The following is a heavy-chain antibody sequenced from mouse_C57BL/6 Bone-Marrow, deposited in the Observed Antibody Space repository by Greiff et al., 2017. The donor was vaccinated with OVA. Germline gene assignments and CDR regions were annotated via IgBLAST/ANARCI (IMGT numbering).Heavy chain of an antibody. CDR2: IDPSDSVT. D-gene: IGHD3-2*02. CDR3: ASLDSSGYTWFAY. V-gene: IGHV1-52*01. Sequence: QVQLQQPGAELVRPGSSVKLSCKASGYTFTSYWMHWVKQRPIQGLEWIGNIDPSDSVTHYNQKFKDTATLTVDKSSSTAYMQLSSLTSEDSAVYYGASLDSSGYTWFAYWGQGTLVTVSA. J-gene: IGHJ3*01. CDR1: GYTFTSYW.